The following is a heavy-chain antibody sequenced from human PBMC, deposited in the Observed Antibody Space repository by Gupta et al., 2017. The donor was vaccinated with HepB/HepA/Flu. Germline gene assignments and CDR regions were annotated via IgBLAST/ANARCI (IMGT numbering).Heavy chain of an antibody. D-gene: IGHD2-2*03. CDR1: GFSFSNDW. V-gene: IGHV3-7*01. CDR2: INPDGSVR. Sequence: EVQLEESGGGLVQPGGSVRLSCAASGFSFSNDWMNWVRQVSGKGLEWVANINPDGSVRRYVDSGKGRFIISRDNAKNSLYLQMSSLRAEDTAVYYCVRVDISWGQGTLVTVSP. CDR3: VRVDIS. J-gene: IGHJ5*02.